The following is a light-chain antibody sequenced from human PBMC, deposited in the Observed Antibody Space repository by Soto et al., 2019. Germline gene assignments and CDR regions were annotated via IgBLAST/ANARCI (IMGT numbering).Light chain of an antibody. Sequence: DIVMTQSPDSLAVSLGERATINCKSSQSVLYSSNNKNYLAWYQQKPGQPPKLLIYWASTRESGVPDRFSGSGSGTDFTLTISSLQVEDVSGYYRHLYSIPQWTFAQGSKV. J-gene: IGKJ1*01. CDR2: WAS. CDR1: QSVLYSSNNKNY. V-gene: IGKV4-1*01. CDR3: HLYSIPQWT.